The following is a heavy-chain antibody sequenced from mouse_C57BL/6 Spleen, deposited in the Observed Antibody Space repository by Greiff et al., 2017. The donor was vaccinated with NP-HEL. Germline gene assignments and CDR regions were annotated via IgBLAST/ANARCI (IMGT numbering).Heavy chain of an antibody. CDR2: IDPSDSYT. CDR1: GYTFTSYW. Sequence: QVQLQQPGAELVMPGASVKLSCKASGYTFTSYWMHWVKQRPGQGLEWIGEIDPSDSYTNYNQKFKGKSTLTVDKSSSTAYMQLSSLTSEDSAVYYCARSSSGPFAYWGQGTLVTVSA. CDR3: ARSSSGPFAY. D-gene: IGHD3-2*02. V-gene: IGHV1-69*01. J-gene: IGHJ3*01.